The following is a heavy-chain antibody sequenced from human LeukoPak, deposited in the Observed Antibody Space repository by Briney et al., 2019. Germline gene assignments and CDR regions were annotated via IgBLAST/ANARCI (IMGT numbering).Heavy chain of an antibody. CDR2: INYSGIT. V-gene: IGHV4-30-4*08. D-gene: IGHD6-13*01. CDR1: GGSISSGDYY. Sequence: PSETLYPTCTVSGGSISSGDYYWSWIRQPPGKGLEWIGYINYSGITYYNPSLKSRVTISVDTSKNQFSLKLSSVTAADTAVYYCARVTGAAAGTDAFEIWGQGTMVTVSS. J-gene: IGHJ3*02. CDR3: ARVTGAAAGTDAFEI.